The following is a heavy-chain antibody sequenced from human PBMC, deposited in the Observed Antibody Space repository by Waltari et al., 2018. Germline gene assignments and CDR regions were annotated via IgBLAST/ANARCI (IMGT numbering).Heavy chain of an antibody. CDR2: INPKNGDT. J-gene: IGHJ4*02. V-gene: IGHV1-2*02. CDR1: GSRFTDYH. D-gene: IGHD1-26*01. CDR3: ARDPGPIVGAPDY. Sequence: QVPLVQSGTEVKKPGASVKVSCQASGSRFTDYHLHWVRQTPGQGLEWLGWINPKNGDTGYAQNFLGRVTMTRDTSINTVYMDLSGLRSDDTAVFYCARDPGPIVGAPDYWGQGTLVTVSS.